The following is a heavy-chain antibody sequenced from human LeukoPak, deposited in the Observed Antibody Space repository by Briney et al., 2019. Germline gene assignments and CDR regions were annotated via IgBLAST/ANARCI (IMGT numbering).Heavy chain of an antibody. CDR2: IYYSGST. CDR3: ARIDDQIGPYMVRGVRKYYYYMDV. Sequence: SETLSLTCTVSGGSISSYYWSWIRQPPGKGLEWIGYIYYSGSTNYNPSLKSRITISVDTSKNQFSLKLSSVTAADTAVYYCARIDDQIGPYMVRGVRKYYYYMDVWGKGTTVTVSS. D-gene: IGHD3-10*01. V-gene: IGHV4-59*01. CDR1: GGSISSYY. J-gene: IGHJ6*03.